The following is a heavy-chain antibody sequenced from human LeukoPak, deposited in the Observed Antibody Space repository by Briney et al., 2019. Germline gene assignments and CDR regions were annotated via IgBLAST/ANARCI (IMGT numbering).Heavy chain of an antibody. CDR3: ARDPQTYSSSLIDY. J-gene: IGHJ4*02. CDR1: GHTLSELA. Sequence: GASVKVSCKVSGHTLSELAIHWVRQAPGQGLEWMGWISAYNGNTNYAQKLQGRVTMTTDTSTSTAYMELRSLRSDDTAVYYCARDPQTYSSSLIDYWGQGTLVTVSS. V-gene: IGHV1-18*01. D-gene: IGHD6-13*01. CDR2: ISAYNGNT.